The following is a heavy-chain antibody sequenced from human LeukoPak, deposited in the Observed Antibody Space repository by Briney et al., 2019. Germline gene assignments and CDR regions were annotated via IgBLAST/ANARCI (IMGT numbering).Heavy chain of an antibody. CDR2: ISWNSGSI. Sequence: PGGSLRLSCAASGFTFDDYAMHWVRHAPGKGLEWVSGISWNSGSIGYADSVKGRFTISRDNAKNSLYLQMNSLRAEDMALYYCAKAGCSSTSCYTDYWGQGTLVTVSS. V-gene: IGHV3-9*03. J-gene: IGHJ4*02. D-gene: IGHD2-2*02. CDR3: AKAGCSSTSCYTDY. CDR1: GFTFDDYA.